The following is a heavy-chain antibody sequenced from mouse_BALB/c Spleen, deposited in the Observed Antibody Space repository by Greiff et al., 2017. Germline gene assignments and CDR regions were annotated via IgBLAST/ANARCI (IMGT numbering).Heavy chain of an antibody. J-gene: IGHJ4*01. CDR2: IDPANGNT. Sequence: VQLQQSGAELVKPGASVKLSCTASGFNIKDTYMHWVKQRPEQGLEWIGRIDPANGNTKYDPKFQGKATITADTSSNTAYLQLSSLTSEDTAVYYCASTTVVARAMDYWGQGTSVTVSS. CDR1: GFNIKDTY. D-gene: IGHD1-1*01. CDR3: ASTTVVARAMDY. V-gene: IGHV14-3*02.